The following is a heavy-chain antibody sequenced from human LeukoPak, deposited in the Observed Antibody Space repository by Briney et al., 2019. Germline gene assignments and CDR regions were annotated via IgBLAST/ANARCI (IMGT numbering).Heavy chain of an antibody. J-gene: IGHJ5*02. CDR1: GYTFTSYD. D-gene: IGHD3-3*01. V-gene: IGHV1-8*01. Sequence: ASVKVSCKASGYTFTSYDINWVRQATGQGLEWMGWMNPNSGNTGYAQKFQGRVTMTRNTSISTAYMELSSLRSEDTAVYYCAGGQMRRITIFGVVPKNWFDPWGQGTLVTVSS. CDR2: MNPNSGNT. CDR3: AGGQMRRITIFGVVPKNWFDP.